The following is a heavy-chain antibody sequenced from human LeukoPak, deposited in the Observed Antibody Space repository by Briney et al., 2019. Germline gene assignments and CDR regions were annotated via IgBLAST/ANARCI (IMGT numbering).Heavy chain of an antibody. V-gene: IGHV3-74*01. D-gene: IGHD4-17*01. CDR3: ARARKYGDYDLDY. Sequence: PGGSLRLSCAASGFTFSSYWMHWVRQAPGKGLVWVSRINSDGSSTRYADSVKGRFTISRDNAKNTLYLQKNSLRAEDTGVYYCARARKYGDYDLDYWGQGTLVTVSS. CDR2: INSDGSST. CDR1: GFTFSSYW. J-gene: IGHJ4*02.